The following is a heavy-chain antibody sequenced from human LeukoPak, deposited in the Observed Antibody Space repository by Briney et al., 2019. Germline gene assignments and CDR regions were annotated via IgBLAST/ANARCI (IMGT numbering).Heavy chain of an antibody. Sequence: SETLSLTCSVSGYSISSGYYWGWIRQPPGKGLEWIGSMYHSGSTYYNPSLKSRVTMSVDTSKNQFSLKLSSLTAADTAVYYCAKSNGYGLVDIWGQGTMVTVSS. J-gene: IGHJ3*02. V-gene: IGHV4-38-2*02. CDR2: MYHSGST. CDR3: AKSNGYGLVDI. CDR1: GYSISSGYY. D-gene: IGHD3-10*01.